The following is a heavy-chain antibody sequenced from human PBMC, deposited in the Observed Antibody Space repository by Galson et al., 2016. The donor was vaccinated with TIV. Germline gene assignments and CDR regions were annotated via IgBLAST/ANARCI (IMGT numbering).Heavy chain of an antibody. CDR1: GFIFRSHW. Sequence: SLRLSCAASGFIFRSHWMHWVRQAPGKGLVWVSRINNDGTNTDYADAVKGRFSISRDNAKNTLFLQMNSLGAEDTAVYYCARVSHKASNFYEVPCYGLDVWGQGTTVTVSS. D-gene: IGHD5/OR15-5a*01. CDR3: ARVSHKASNFYEVPCYGLDV. CDR2: INNDGTNT. J-gene: IGHJ6*02. V-gene: IGHV3-74*01.